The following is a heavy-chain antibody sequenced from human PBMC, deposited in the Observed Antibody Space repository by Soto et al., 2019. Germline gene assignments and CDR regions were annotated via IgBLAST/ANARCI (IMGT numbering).Heavy chain of an antibody. CDR3: AKYYDSSGYPTD. Sequence: PGGSLRLSCAASGFPFSSYAMSWVRQAPGKGLEWVSAISGSGGSTYYADSVKGRFTISRDNSKNTLYLQMNSLRAEDTAVYYCAKYYDSSGYPTDWGQGTLVTVSS. J-gene: IGHJ4*02. D-gene: IGHD3-22*01. CDR2: ISGSGGST. CDR1: GFPFSSYA. V-gene: IGHV3-23*01.